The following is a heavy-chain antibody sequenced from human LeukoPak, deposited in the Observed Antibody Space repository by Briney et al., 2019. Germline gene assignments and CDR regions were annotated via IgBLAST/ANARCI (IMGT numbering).Heavy chain of an antibody. J-gene: IGHJ4*02. CDR1: GFSFSNYW. D-gene: IGHD3/OR15-3a*01. CDR2: IREYGSEK. Sequence: GGSLRLPCAASGFSFSNYWMSWVRQAPGKGLEWVATIREYGSEKYYVDSVKGRFTISRDNAKKSLYLQMNSLRAEDTALYYCADVLDWAYWGQGTLVTVSS. V-gene: IGHV3-7*01. CDR3: ADVLDWAY.